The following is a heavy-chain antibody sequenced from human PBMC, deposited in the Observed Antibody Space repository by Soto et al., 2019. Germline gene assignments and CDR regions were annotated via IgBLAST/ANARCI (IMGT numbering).Heavy chain of an antibody. D-gene: IGHD2-8*01. Sequence: ASVKVSCKASGYTFTGYYMHWVRQAPGQGLEWMGWIDPNSGGTNYAQKFQGWVTMTRDTSISTAYMELSRLRSDDTAVYYCARGDVLMVYANYYYGMDVWGQGTTVTVSS. V-gene: IGHV1-2*04. CDR3: ARGDVLMVYANYYYGMDV. J-gene: IGHJ6*02. CDR1: GYTFTGYY. CDR2: IDPNSGGT.